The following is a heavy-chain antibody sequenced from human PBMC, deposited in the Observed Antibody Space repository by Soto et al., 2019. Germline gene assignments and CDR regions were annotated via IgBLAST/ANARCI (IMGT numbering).Heavy chain of an antibody. CDR2: IYPGDSDT. J-gene: IGHJ5*02. D-gene: IGHD2-2*01. Sequence: PGESLKISCKGSGYSFSNFWIGWVRQMPGKGLEWMGIIYPGDSDTRYSPSLKGQVTMPADNSISTAYLQWSSLKASDSAMYYCARQSSYSTSSFDPWGQGTLVTVSS. CDR1: GYSFSNFW. CDR3: ARQSSYSTSSFDP. V-gene: IGHV5-51*01.